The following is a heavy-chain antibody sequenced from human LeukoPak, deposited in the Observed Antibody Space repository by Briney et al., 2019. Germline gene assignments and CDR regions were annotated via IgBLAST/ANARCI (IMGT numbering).Heavy chain of an antibody. CDR1: GFTFSSNA. Sequence: GRSLRLSCAASGFTFSSNAMHWVRQAPGKGLEWVAVISYDGSNKYYADSVKGRFTISRDNSKNTLYLQMNSLRAEDTAVYYCARDSIVGAISFDYWGQGTLVTVSS. D-gene: IGHD1-26*01. CDR2: ISYDGSNK. J-gene: IGHJ4*02. CDR3: ARDSIVGAISFDY. V-gene: IGHV3-30-3*01.